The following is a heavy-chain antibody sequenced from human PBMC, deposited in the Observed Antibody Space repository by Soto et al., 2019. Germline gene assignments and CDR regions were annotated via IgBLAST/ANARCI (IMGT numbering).Heavy chain of an antibody. CDR1: GFTFSKYA. D-gene: IGHD4-4*01. V-gene: IGHV3-23*01. CDR2: ISGSGGTT. Sequence: GGSLRLSCAASGFTFSKYAMTWVRRAPGKGLEWVSTISGSGGTTYYADSVKGRFTISRDNSKNTLYLQIISLGAEDTAVYYCAKHGGRHSNYETDYWGQGTLVTVSS. CDR3: AKHGGRHSNYETDY. J-gene: IGHJ4*02.